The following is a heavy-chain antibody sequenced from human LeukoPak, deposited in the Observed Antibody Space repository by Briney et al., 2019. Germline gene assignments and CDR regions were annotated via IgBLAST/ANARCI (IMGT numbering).Heavy chain of an antibody. CDR1: GFTFSSYS. CDR3: ARDSSGWYRADY. D-gene: IGHD6-19*01. Sequence: GGSLRLSCAASGFTFSSYSMNWVRPAPGKGLEWVSSISSSSSYIYYADSVKGRFTISRDNAKNYLDLQMNSLRAEDTAVYYCARDSSGWYRADYWGQGTLVTVSS. V-gene: IGHV3-21*01. J-gene: IGHJ4*02. CDR2: ISSSSSYI.